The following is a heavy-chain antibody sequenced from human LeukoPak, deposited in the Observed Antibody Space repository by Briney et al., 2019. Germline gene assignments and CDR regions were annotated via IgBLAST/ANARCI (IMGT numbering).Heavy chain of an antibody. Sequence: ASVKVSCKASGYTFTSYYMHWVRQAPGQGLEWMGIINPRGGSTSYAQKFQGRVTMTRDTSTSTVYMELSSLRSEDTAVYHCARDLAAAAFDYWGQGTLVTVSS. D-gene: IGHD3-16*01. CDR3: ARDLAAAAFDY. CDR1: GYTFTSYY. V-gene: IGHV1-46*01. CDR2: INPRGGST. J-gene: IGHJ4*02.